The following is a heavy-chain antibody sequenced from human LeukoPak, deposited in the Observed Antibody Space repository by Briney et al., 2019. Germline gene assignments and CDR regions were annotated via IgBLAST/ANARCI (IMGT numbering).Heavy chain of an antibody. CDR3: AKEYSGYDFDY. Sequence: GGSLRLSCAASGFTLRSCDMSWVRQAPGKGLEWVAATSGSGVNSYYADSVRGRFTISRDNSQNTLYLQMDSLRAEDTALYYCAKEYSGYDFDYWGQGTLVTVSS. J-gene: IGHJ4*02. CDR2: TSGSGVNS. CDR1: GFTLRSCD. V-gene: IGHV3-23*01. D-gene: IGHD5-12*01.